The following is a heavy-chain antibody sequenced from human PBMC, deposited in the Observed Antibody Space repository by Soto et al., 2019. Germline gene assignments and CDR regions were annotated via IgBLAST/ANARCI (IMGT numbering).Heavy chain of an antibody. Sequence: EVQLVESGGGLVQPGGSLRLSCAASGFTFRNYDMHWVRQGTGKGLEWVSGISAAGDPDYADSVEGRFTISRENAQNSFFLQMNSLGVGDTAVYYGARTYRDFYGLDVWGQGTTVIVSS. V-gene: IGHV3-13*05. J-gene: IGHJ6*02. CDR1: GFTFRNYD. CDR3: ARTYRDFYGLDV. D-gene: IGHD4-4*01. CDR2: ISAAGDP.